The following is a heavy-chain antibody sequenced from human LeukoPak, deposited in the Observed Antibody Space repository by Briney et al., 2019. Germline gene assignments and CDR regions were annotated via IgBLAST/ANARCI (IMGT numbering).Heavy chain of an antibody. J-gene: IGHJ4*02. D-gene: IGHD1-1*01. V-gene: IGHV4-39*01. CDR3: PRRGQTWNGIFDY. CDR1: GGSISSGSYY. CDR2: INYSGST. Sequence: PSETLSLTCTVSGGSISSGSYYWGWIRQPPGKGLEGIGSINYSGSTYYHPTLKSRLTISLHTSKNQFSLELSSVAAAHTAVYYCPRRGQTWNGIFDYWGQGTLVTVFS.